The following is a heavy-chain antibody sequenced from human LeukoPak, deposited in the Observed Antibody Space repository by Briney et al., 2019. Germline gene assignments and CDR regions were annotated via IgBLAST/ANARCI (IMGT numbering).Heavy chain of an antibody. D-gene: IGHD3-3*01. J-gene: IGHJ5*02. V-gene: IGHV1-2*02. CDR1: VYTFTGYY. CDR3: AREKSYHFWSGYSPQGFDP. Sequence: APVKVSCKASVYTFTGYYMYWVRQPPGQGLEWMGWINPNSGGTNYAQKFQGRVTMTRDTSISTAYMELSRLRSDDTAVYYCAREKSYHFWSGYSPQGFDPWGQGTLVTVSS. CDR2: INPNSGGT.